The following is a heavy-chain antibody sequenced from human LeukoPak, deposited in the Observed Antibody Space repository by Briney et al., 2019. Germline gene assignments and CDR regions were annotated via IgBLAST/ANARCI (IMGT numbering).Heavy chain of an antibody. J-gene: IGHJ6*02. D-gene: IGHD5-24*01. Sequence: GRSLRLSCAASGFTFSSYGMHWVRQAPGKGLEWVAVISYDGSNKYYADSVKGRFTISRDNSKNTLYLQMNSLRAEDTAVYHCAKGQMATDYYSDMDVWGQGTTVTVSS. V-gene: IGHV3-30*18. CDR3: AKGQMATDYYSDMDV. CDR2: ISYDGSNK. CDR1: GFTFSSYG.